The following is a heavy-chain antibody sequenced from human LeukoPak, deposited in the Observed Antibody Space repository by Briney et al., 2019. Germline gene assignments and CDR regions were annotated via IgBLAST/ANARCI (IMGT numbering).Heavy chain of an antibody. J-gene: IGHJ4*02. CDR1: GFTFSSYG. CDR3: AKPPGHIYDSSGYYYY. Sequence: PGGSLRLSCAASGFTFSSYGMHWVRQAPGKGLEWVAFIRYDGSNKYYADSVKGRFTISRDNSKNTLYLQMNSLRAEDTAVYYCAKPPGHIYDSSGYYYYWGQGTLVTVSS. CDR2: IRYDGSNK. D-gene: IGHD3-22*01. V-gene: IGHV3-30*02.